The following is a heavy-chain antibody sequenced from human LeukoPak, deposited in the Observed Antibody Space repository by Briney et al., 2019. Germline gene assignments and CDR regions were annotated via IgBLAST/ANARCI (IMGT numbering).Heavy chain of an antibody. Sequence: PSETLSLTCTVSGGSITSDAFYWTWIRQHPRTGLEWIEYIYYNGATYYNPSFKSRVAISLDTSKNHFSLELTSVTAADTAVYYCARDLGSQQQLVGGAFDIWGQGTSVIVSS. V-gene: IGHV4-31*03. CDR3: ARDLGSQQQLVGGAFDI. CDR1: GGSITSDAFY. CDR2: IYYNGAT. J-gene: IGHJ3*02. D-gene: IGHD6-13*01.